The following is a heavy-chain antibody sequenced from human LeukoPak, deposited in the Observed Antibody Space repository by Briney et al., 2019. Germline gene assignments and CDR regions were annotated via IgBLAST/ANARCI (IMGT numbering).Heavy chain of an antibody. D-gene: IGHD3-3*01. CDR2: IWPDGSTK. Sequence: PSETLSLTCTVSGDSINSLDLWSWVRQAPGKGLEWVASIWPDGSTKYYVDSVKGRFTISRDNTKNSLFLQMHSLRAEDTAVYYCARLFGSVTTYDYWGQGTLVAVSS. CDR1: GDSINSLDL. CDR3: ARLFGSVTTYDY. J-gene: IGHJ4*02. V-gene: IGHV3-7*01.